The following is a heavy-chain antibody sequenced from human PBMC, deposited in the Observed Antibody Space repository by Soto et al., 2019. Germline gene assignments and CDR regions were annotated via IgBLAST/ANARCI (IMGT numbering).Heavy chain of an antibody. CDR1: GGTFSSYT. Sequence: SVKVSCKASGGTFSSYTISWVRQAPGQGLEWMGRIIPILGIANYAQKFQGRVTITADKSTSTAYMELSSLRSEDTAVYYCARDDILCSGGSCYGVPMDVWGKGTTVTVSS. CDR3: ARDDILCSGGSCYGVPMDV. CDR2: IIPILGIA. D-gene: IGHD2-15*01. J-gene: IGHJ6*03. V-gene: IGHV1-69*02.